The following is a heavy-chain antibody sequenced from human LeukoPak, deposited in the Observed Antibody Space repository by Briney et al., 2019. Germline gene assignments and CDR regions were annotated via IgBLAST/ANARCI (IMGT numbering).Heavy chain of an antibody. CDR1: GFTFSRHW. CDR3: ARWRYYDSSGYYYHFDY. CDR2: INQGGSER. Sequence: GGSLRLSCAASGFTFSRHWMSWVRQVPGKGLEWVANINQGGSERYYMDSVKGRFTISRDNAKNSLYLQLNSLRAEDTAVYYCARWRYYDSSGYYYHFDYWGQGTLVTVSS. D-gene: IGHD3-22*01. J-gene: IGHJ4*02. V-gene: IGHV3-7*01.